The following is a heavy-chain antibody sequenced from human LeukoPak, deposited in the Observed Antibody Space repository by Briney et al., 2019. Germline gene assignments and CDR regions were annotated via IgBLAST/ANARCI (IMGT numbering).Heavy chain of an antibody. D-gene: IGHD3-10*01. CDR3: ARGFGLRGAEDY. CDR1: GYTFTSYD. Sequence: ASVKVSCKASGYTFTSYDINWVRQATGQGLEWMGWMNPNSGNTGYAQKFQGRVTMTRNTSISTAYMELSGLRSEDTAVYYCARGFGLRGAEDYWGQGTLVTVSS. V-gene: IGHV1-8*01. CDR2: MNPNSGNT. J-gene: IGHJ4*02.